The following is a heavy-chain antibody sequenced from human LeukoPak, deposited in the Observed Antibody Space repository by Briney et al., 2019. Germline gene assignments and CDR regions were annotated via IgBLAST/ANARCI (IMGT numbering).Heavy chain of an antibody. Sequence: KASETLSLTCTVSGGSISSSGYVWGWIRQPPGKGLEGIASIYYTGSTYYNLSLKSRVTISIDTSKTQFSLKLSSVTAADTAVYFCASLGGGYNGDYWGQGTLVTVSS. D-gene: IGHD5-24*01. V-gene: IGHV4-39*01. CDR2: IYYTGST. CDR3: ASLGGGYNGDY. J-gene: IGHJ4*02. CDR1: GGSISSSGYV.